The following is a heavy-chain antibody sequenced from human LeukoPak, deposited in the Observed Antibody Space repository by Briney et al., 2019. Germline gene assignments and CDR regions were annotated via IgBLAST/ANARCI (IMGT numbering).Heavy chain of an antibody. J-gene: IGHJ3*02. Sequence: GGSLRLSCAASGFTFSDYYMSWIRQAPGKGLDWVSYISSSGSTIYYADSVKGRFTISRDNAKNSLYLQMNSLRAEDTAVYYCARPKTKVASGAFDIWGQGTMVTVSS. CDR3: ARPKTKVASGAFDI. CDR2: ISSSGSTI. CDR1: GFTFSDYY. D-gene: IGHD5-12*01. V-gene: IGHV3-11*04.